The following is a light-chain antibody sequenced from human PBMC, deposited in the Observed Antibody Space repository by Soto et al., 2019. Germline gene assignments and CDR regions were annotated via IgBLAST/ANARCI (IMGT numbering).Light chain of an antibody. CDR3: QLYGISPH. CDR2: STS. J-gene: IGKJ5*01. Sequence: DIQMTQSPSSLPASVGDRVTITCRASQGIGSSLAWYQQKPGKPPRVLIYSTSTLSNGVPSRFSGSASGTDFTLTINRLEPEDFAVYYCQLYGISPHFGQGTRLEIK. V-gene: IGKV1-NL1*01. CDR1: QGIGSS.